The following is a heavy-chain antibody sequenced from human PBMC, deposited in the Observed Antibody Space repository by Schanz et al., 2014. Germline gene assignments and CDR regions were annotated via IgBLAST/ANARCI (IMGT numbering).Heavy chain of an antibody. CDR3: ARESVSRTRLFDP. CDR1: GYTFTNHY. V-gene: IGHV1-2*06. Sequence: QVQVIQSGPEVKKPGASVKVSCKAPGYTFTNHYLHWVRQAPGQGLEWMGRISPSSGGTNYAQNFQGRVTMTKDTSINTVYMELSTLTSDDTAVYYCARESVSRTRLFDPWGQGTLVTVSS. CDR2: ISPSSGGT. D-gene: IGHD3-3*01. J-gene: IGHJ5*02.